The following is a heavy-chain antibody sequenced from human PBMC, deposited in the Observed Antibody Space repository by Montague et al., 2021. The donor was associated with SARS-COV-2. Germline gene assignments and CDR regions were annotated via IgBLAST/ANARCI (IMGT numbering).Heavy chain of an antibody. D-gene: IGHD3-10*01. CDR1: GRSIISTSSY. CDR3: VRVSWYYYGSGAFDY. J-gene: IGHJ4*02. Sequence: SETLSLTCTVSGRSIISTSSYWGWIRQPPGGGLEWIGSISHRENTXYKPSLKSPVTISVDTSENQFSLKMISVTAADTGIYYCVRVSWYYYGSGAFDYWGQGTLVTVSA. V-gene: IGHV4-39*07. CDR2: ISHRENT.